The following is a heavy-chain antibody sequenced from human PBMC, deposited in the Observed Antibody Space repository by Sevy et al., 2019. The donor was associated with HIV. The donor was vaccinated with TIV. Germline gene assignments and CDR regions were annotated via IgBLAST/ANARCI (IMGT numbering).Heavy chain of an antibody. J-gene: IGHJ4*02. Sequence: GGSLRLSCAASGFTFTSYSMNWVRQAPGKGLEWISYICSDSTTIYYVESVKGRFTISRDKANNALYLQMISLRDEDTAVYYCARNCYGDYIIDSWGQGTPVTVSS. D-gene: IGHD4-17*01. CDR2: ICSDSTTI. CDR3: ARNCYGDYIIDS. V-gene: IGHV3-48*02. CDR1: GFTFTSYS.